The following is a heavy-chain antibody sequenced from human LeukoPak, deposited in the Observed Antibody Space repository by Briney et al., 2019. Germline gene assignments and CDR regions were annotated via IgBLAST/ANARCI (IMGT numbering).Heavy chain of an antibody. CDR1: GFTFSTSW. Sequence: GGSLRLSCAASGFTFSTSWMHWVRQAPGKGLVWVSRINSDGSTTTYADSVKGRFAISRDSAKNTVYLQMNSLRAEDTAVYYCARAMISGSDYWGQGTLVTVSS. CDR2: INSDGSTT. D-gene: IGHD3-22*01. CDR3: ARAMISGSDY. J-gene: IGHJ4*02. V-gene: IGHV3-74*01.